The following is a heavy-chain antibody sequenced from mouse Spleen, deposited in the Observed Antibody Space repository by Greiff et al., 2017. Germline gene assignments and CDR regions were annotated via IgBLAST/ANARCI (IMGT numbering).Heavy chain of an antibody. V-gene: IGHV14-2*01. CDR1: GFTFTDYY. CDR3: AIYHLCYGYGGRYGFAY. CDR2: IDPEDGDA. Sequence: VQLQQSGAELVQPGASVKLSCTASGFTFTDYYMHWVKQRPEQGLEWIGRIDPEDGDAKYAPKFQGKATITADKSSNTAYLQLSSLTSEDTAVYYCAIYHLCYGYGGRYGFAYWGQGTLVTGSA. D-gene: IGHD2-2*01. J-gene: IGHJ3*01.